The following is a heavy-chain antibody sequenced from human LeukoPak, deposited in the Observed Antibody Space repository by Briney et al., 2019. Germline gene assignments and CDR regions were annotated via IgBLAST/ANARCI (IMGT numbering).Heavy chain of an antibody. CDR1: GGSISSSSYY. J-gene: IGHJ4*02. CDR3: ARADYGDYDLGY. Sequence: ASETLSLTCTVSGGSISSSSYYWGWIRQPPGKGLEWIGEINHSGSTNYNPSLKSRVTISVDTSKNQFSLKLSSVTAADTAVYYRARADYGDYDLGYWGQGTLVTVSS. V-gene: IGHV4-39*07. CDR2: INHSGST. D-gene: IGHD4-17*01.